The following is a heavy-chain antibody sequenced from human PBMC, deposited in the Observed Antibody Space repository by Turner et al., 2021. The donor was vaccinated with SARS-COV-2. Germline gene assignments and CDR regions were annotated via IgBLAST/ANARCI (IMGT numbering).Heavy chain of an antibody. CDR3: ARDLMEVGGMDV. J-gene: IGHJ6*02. V-gene: IGHV3-53*01. CDR1: GFTVSSNY. D-gene: IGHD3-3*01. CDR2: IYSGGST. Sequence: EVQRVESGGGWIQPGGSLSLSGAASGFTVSSNYMSWVRQAPGKGLEWVSVIYSGGSTYYADSVKGRFTISRDNSKNTLYLQMNSLRAEDTAVYYCARDLMEVGGMDVWGQGTTVTVSS.